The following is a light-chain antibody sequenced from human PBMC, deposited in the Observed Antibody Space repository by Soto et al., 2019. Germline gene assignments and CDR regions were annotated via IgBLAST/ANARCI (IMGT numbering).Light chain of an antibody. V-gene: IGLV1-40*01. J-gene: IGLJ2*01. CDR3: QSYDRSLNGPVV. CDR1: YSNIEAGYD. Sequence: QSVLTQPPSVSGAPGQRVTISCTGSYSNIEAGYDVHWYQQLPGTAPKLLIYDTNNRPSGVPDRFSGSKSGTSASLAITGLQAEDEADYYCQSYDRSLNGPVVFGGGTKLTVL. CDR2: DTN.